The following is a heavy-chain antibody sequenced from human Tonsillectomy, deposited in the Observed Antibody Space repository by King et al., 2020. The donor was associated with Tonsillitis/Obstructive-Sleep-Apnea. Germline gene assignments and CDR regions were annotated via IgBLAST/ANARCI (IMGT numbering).Heavy chain of an antibody. CDR1: GGSISSYY. CDR3: ARTWGGDFYFDY. D-gene: IGHD4-17*01. CDR2: IYYSGST. J-gene: IGHJ4*02. V-gene: IGHV4-59*08. Sequence: QLQESGPGLVKPSETLSLTCTVSGGSISSYYWSWIRQPPGKGLEWCGYIYYSGSTNYNPSLKSRVTISVDTSKNQFSLKLSSVTAADTAVYYCARTWGGDFYFDYWGQGTLVTVSS.